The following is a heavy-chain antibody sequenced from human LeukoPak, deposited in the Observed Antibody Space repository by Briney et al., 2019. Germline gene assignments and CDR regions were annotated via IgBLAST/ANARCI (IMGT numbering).Heavy chain of an antibody. J-gene: IGHJ5*02. Sequence: PGRSLRLSCAASGFTFSSYSMNWVRQAPGKGLEWVSSISSNSYIYYADSVKGRFTISRDNAKNSLYLQMNSLRAEDTAVYYCARAPTIVVGPTWGQGTLVTVSS. CDR2: ISSNSYI. CDR3: ARAPTIVVGPT. V-gene: IGHV3-21*01. CDR1: GFTFSSYS. D-gene: IGHD2-2*01.